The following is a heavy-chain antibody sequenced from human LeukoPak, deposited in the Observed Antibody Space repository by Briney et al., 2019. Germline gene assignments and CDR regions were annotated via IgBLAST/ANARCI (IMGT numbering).Heavy chain of an antibody. V-gene: IGHV4-4*07. CDR3: ARHIERTTMIVVVIGRPNYFDY. D-gene: IGHD3-22*01. Sequence: SETLSLTCTVSGGSISSYYWSWIRQPAGKGLEWIGRIYTSGSTNYNPSLKSRVTISVDTSKNQFSLKLSSVTAADTAVYYCARHIERTTMIVVVIGRPNYFDYWGQGTLVTVSS. CDR1: GGSISSYY. CDR2: IYTSGST. J-gene: IGHJ4*02.